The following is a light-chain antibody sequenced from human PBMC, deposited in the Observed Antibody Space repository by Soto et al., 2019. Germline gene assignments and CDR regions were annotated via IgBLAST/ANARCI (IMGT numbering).Light chain of an antibody. V-gene: IGKV1-5*03. CDR3: EQYYTYPVR. J-gene: IGKJ1*01. CDR1: QSISSW. CDR2: KAS. Sequence: DRKMTESAYSVYRSGGDIVTITCRASQSISSWLAWYQQKPGKAPKLLIYKASTLESGVPSRFSGSGSGTELTLTISSRQPDDFATYHCEQYYTYPVRFGQGTKVDI.